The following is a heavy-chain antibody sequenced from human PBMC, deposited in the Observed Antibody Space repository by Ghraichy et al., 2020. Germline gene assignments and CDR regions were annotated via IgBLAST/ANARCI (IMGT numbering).Heavy chain of an antibody. J-gene: IGHJ4*02. Sequence: GGSLRLSCAASGLTFSNSWMTWVRQAPGKGLEWLAIINEDGTIESYVDSVKGRFTISRDNAMNSLFLQMSSLRAEDTALYYCTRDPGWGALDYWGQGTLVTVSS. D-gene: IGHD3-16*01. V-gene: IGHV3-7*01. CDR3: TRDPGWGALDY. CDR1: GLTFSNSW. CDR2: INEDGTIE.